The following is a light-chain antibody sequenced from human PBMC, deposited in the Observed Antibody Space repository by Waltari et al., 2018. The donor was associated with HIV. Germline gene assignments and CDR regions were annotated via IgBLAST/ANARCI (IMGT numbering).Light chain of an antibody. CDR1: RSVLNSSNNKNY. Sequence: DIVMTPSPDSLTVFLGERDTINCRPSRSVLNSSNNKNYLAWHQQKAGQHPKLPFYWASTLESGVPDRFSASGSGTDFSLSIISLQAEDVAVYYCHQYYSTPYTFGQGTKVEIK. V-gene: IGKV4-1*01. J-gene: IGKJ2*01. CDR2: WAS. CDR3: HQYYSTPYT.